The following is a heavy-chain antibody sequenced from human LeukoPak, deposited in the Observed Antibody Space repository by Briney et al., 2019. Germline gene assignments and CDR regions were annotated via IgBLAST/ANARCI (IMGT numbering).Heavy chain of an antibody. CDR2: IKQDGREK. CDR1: GFTFSSHW. D-gene: IGHD1-26*01. J-gene: IGHJ4*02. Sequence: GGSLRLSCAASGFTFSSHWMSWVRQAPGKGLEWVANIKQDGREKFYVDSVKGRFTISRDNAKNSLYLQMNSLRAEDTAVYYCARRRYSGSSQHFDYWGQGTLVTVSS. CDR3: ARRRYSGSSQHFDY. V-gene: IGHV3-7*01.